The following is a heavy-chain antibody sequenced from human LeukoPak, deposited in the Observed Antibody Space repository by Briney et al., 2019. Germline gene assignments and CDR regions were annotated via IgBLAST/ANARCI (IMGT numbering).Heavy chain of an antibody. D-gene: IGHD3-10*01. V-gene: IGHV1-18*01. CDR1: GYTFTSYG. CDR2: ISAYNGNT. Sequence: ASVMVSCKASGYTFTSYGISWVRQAPGQGLEWMGWISAYNGNTNYAQKFQGRVTITADKSTSTAYMELSSLRSEDTAVYYCASLCGSGSFNNYYFDYWGQGTLVTVSS. CDR3: ASLCGSGSFNNYYFDY. J-gene: IGHJ4*02.